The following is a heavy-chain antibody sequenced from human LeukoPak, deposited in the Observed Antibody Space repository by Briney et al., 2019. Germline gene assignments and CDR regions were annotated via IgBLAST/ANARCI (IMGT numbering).Heavy chain of an antibody. CDR2: IRYDGSNK. J-gene: IGHJ1*01. CDR1: GFTFSSYG. Sequence: GGSLRLSCAASGFTFSSYGMHWVRQAPGKGLEWVAFIRYDGSNKYYADSVKGRFTISRDNSKNTLYLQMNSLRAEDTAVYYCARDMSWDYGSGSYYRSPEYFQHWGQGTLVTVSS. D-gene: IGHD3-10*01. CDR3: ARDMSWDYGSGSYYRSPEYFQH. V-gene: IGHV3-30*02.